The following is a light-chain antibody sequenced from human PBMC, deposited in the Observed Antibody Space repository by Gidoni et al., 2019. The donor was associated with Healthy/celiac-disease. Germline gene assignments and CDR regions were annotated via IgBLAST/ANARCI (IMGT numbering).Light chain of an antibody. CDR3: CSYAGSYSLGV. J-gene: IGLJ3*02. CDR1: SSAVGGINY. CDR2: DVS. Sequence: QSALTQPRPLSGSPAQSVTIPCTGTSSAVGGINYASWYQQQPGKATKLIIYDVSKRPSGVPDRFSGSKSGNTASLTSSGLQAEDEDDYYCCSYAGSYSLGVFGGGTKLTVL. V-gene: IGLV2-11*01.